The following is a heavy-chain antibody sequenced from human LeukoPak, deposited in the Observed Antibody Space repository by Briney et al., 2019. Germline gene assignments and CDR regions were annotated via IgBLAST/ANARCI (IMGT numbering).Heavy chain of an antibody. V-gene: IGHV3-74*01. CDR1: GFTFSSYW. CDR3: AREEFPGYCSGGSCLPHY. D-gene: IGHD2-15*01. J-gene: IGHJ4*02. CDR2: INSDGSST. Sequence: GGSLRLSCAASGFTFSSYWMHWVRQAPGKGLVWVSRINSDGSSTSYADSVKGRFTISRDNAKNTLYLQMNSLRAEDTAVYYCAREEFPGYCSGGSCLPHYWGQGTLVTVSS.